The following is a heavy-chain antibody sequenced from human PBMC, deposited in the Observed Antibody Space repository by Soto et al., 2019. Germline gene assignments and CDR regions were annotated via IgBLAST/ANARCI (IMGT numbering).Heavy chain of an antibody. CDR1: GFTFSSYG. CDR2: ISYDGSNK. D-gene: IGHD5-18*01. V-gene: IGHV3-30*18. CDR3: AKGGYSYGYEIYYYYYGMDV. Sequence: GSLRLSCAASGFTFSSYGMHWVRQAPGKGLEWVAVISYDGSNKYYADSVKGRFTISRDNSKNTLYLQMNSLRAEDTAVYYCAKGGYSYGYEIYYYYYGMDVWGQGTTVTVSS. J-gene: IGHJ6*02.